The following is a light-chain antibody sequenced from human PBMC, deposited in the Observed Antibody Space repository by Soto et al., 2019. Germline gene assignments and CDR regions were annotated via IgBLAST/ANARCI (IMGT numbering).Light chain of an antibody. CDR3: QKYNNWHPEYT. CDR1: QSIGNY. CDR2: GAS. J-gene: IGKJ2*01. V-gene: IGKV3-15*01. Sequence: ETVMTQSPATLSVSLGERATLSCRASQSIGNYLAWFQQKPGQSPRLLIYGASTRATGVPVRFSGAGSGTEFTLTVSSLQSEDFAVYYCQKYNNWHPEYTFGQGTKLEIK.